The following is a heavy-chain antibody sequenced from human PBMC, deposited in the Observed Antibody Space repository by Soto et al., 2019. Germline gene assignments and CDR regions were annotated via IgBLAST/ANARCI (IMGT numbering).Heavy chain of an antibody. CDR3: ARPSGSGYEYYFDY. Sequence: SETLSLTCTVSGGSIRSSSYYWGWIRQPPGKGLEWIGSIYYSGSTYYNPSLKSRVTISVDTSKNQFSLKLSSVTAADTAVYYCARPSGSGYEYYFDYWGQGTLVTVSS. CDR1: GGSIRSSSYY. J-gene: IGHJ4*02. V-gene: IGHV4-39*01. D-gene: IGHD5-12*01. CDR2: IYYSGST.